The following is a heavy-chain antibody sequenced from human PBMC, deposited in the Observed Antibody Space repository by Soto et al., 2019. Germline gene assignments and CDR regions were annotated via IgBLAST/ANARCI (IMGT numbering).Heavy chain of an antibody. D-gene: IGHD3-9*01. CDR1: GYTFTSYA. Sequence: GASVKVSCEASGYTFTSYAMHWVRQAPGQRLEWMGWINAGNGNTKYSQKFQGRVTITRDTSASTAYMELSSLRAEDTAVYYCAGADYDILTGYPITPLRLDYWGQGTLVTVSS. CDR3: AGADYDILTGYPITPLRLDY. J-gene: IGHJ4*02. CDR2: INAGNGNT. V-gene: IGHV1-3*01.